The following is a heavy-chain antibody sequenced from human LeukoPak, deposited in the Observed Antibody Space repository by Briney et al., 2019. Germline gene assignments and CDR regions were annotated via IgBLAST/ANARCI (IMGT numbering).Heavy chain of an antibody. D-gene: IGHD2-2*01. CDR1: VGSFSGYY. V-gene: IGHV4-34*01. Sequence: SETLSLTCAVYVGSFSGYYWSWSRQPPGKGLEWIGEINQSGSTNYNPSPKSRVTISVDTSKNQFSLKLSSVTAADTAVYYCARGTPPDIVVVPAATQGVYYFAYWGQGTLVTVSS. J-gene: IGHJ4*02. CDR2: INQSGST. CDR3: ARGTPPDIVVVPAATQGVYYFAY.